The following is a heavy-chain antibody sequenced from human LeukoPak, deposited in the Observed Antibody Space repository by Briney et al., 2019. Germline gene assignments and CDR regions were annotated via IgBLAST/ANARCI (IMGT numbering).Heavy chain of an antibody. V-gene: IGHV3-7*01. J-gene: IGHJ4*02. CDR3: ARENYYDSSGYYHY. Sequence: PGGSLRLSCAASGFTFSSYWMSWVRQAPGKGLEWVANIKQDGSEKYYVDSVKGRFTISRDNAKNSLYLQMNSLRAEDPAVYYCARENYYDSSGYYHYWGRGTLVTVSS. CDR1: GFTFSSYW. D-gene: IGHD3-22*01. CDR2: IKQDGSEK.